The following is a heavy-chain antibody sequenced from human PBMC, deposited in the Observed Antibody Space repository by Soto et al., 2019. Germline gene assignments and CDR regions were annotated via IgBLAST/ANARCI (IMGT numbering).Heavy chain of an antibody. J-gene: IGHJ3*02. V-gene: IGHV3-53*01. Sequence: ESGGGLIQPGGSLRLSCAASGFTVSSNYMNWVRQPPGKGLEWVSIIYSGSSSYYVDSVKGRFTISRDNSKNTLYLQMNSLRAEDTAVYYCAREGDAFDIWGQGTMVTVSS. CDR3: AREGDAFDI. CDR2: IYSGSSS. CDR1: GFTVSSNY.